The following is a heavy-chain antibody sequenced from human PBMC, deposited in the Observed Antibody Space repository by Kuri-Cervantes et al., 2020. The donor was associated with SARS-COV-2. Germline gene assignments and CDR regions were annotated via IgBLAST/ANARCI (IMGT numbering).Heavy chain of an antibody. Sequence: GGSPRLSCAASGFTFDDYGMSWVRQAPGKGLEWVSGINWNGGSTGYADSVKGRFTVSRDNAENSLYLQLNTVRAEDTAVYYCARAQLGAVGAFDIWGQGAMVTVSS. D-gene: IGHD3-16*01. CDR3: ARAQLGAVGAFDI. CDR1: GFTFDDYG. V-gene: IGHV3-20*04. CDR2: INWNGGST. J-gene: IGHJ3*02.